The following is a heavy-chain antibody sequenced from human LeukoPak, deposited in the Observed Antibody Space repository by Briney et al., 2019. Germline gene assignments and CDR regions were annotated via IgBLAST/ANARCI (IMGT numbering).Heavy chain of an antibody. CDR1: SGSISSSSYY. V-gene: IGHV4-39*01. Sequence: SETLSLTCTVSSGSISSSSYYWGWIRQPPGKGLEWIGNIYYSGSTYYNLSLKSRVTISVDTSKNQFSLKLSSVTAADTAVYFCARHDYGDFYLDYWGQGTLVTVSS. CDR2: IYYSGST. D-gene: IGHD4-17*01. CDR3: ARHDYGDFYLDY. J-gene: IGHJ4*02.